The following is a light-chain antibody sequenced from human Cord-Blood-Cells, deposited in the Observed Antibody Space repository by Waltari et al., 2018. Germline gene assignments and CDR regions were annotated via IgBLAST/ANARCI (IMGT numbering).Light chain of an antibody. CDR3: QQRSNWPLT. CDR1: QGVSSY. CDR2: DAS. V-gene: IGKV3-11*01. J-gene: IGKJ4*01. Sequence: EIVLTQSPATLSLSPGERATLPCRASQGVSSYLAWYQQKPGQAPRLLIYDASSRATGIPARFSGSGSGTDFTLTISSLEPEDFAVYYCQQRSNWPLTFGGGTKVEIK.